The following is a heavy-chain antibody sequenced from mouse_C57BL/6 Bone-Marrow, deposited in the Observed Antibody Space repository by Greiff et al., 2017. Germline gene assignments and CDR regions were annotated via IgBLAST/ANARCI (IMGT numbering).Heavy chain of an antibody. V-gene: IGHV5-6*01. Sequence: EVKLMESGGDLVKPGGSLKLSCAASGFTFSSYGMSWVRQTPDKRLEWVATISSGGRYTYYPDSVKGRFTISRDNAKNTLYLQMSSLKSEDTAMYYCAREANLLWYGYCDVWGTGTTVTVSS. CDR1: GFTFSSYG. CDR3: AREANLLWYGYCDV. J-gene: IGHJ1*03. D-gene: IGHD2-1*01. CDR2: ISSGGRYT.